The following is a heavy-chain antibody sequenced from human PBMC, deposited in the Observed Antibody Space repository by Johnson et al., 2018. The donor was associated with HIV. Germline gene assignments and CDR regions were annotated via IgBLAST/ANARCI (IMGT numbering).Heavy chain of an antibody. Sequence: QVQPVESGGGVVQPGRSLRLSCAASGFTFSRYGMHWVRQAPGKWLEWVAVISYDGSNKYYADSEKGRFTISRDNSKNTLYLQMNSLRAEDTAVYYCAKGENDYGDYGLDAFDIWGQGTMVTVSS. CDR3: AKGENDYGDYGLDAFDI. CDR2: ISYDGSNK. D-gene: IGHD4-17*01. CDR1: GFTFSRYG. J-gene: IGHJ3*02. V-gene: IGHV3-30*18.